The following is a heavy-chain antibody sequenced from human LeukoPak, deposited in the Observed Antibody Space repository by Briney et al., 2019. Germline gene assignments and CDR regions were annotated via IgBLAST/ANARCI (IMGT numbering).Heavy chain of an antibody. V-gene: IGHV3-30*18. J-gene: IGHJ2*01. CDR2: ISYDGKNN. CDR1: GFTFSSYG. Sequence: GRSLRLSCAASGFTFSSYGMHWVRQAPGKGLEWVAIISYDGKNNYIADSMKGRFTVSRDNSKNTLYLQMNSPRPDDTAVYYCAKPNKWGTADNWHFDPWGRGTLVTVSS. CDR3: AKPNKWGTADNWHFDP. D-gene: IGHD1-7*01.